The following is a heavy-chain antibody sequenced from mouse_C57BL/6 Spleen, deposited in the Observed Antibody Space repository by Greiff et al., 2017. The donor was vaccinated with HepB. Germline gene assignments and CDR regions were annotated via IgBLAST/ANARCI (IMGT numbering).Heavy chain of an antibody. V-gene: IGHV1-50*01. CDR2: IDPSDSYT. CDR1: GYTFTSYW. Sequence: QVQLQQPGAELVKPGASVKLSCKASGYTFTSYWMQWVKQRPGQGLEWIGEIDPSDSYTNYNQKFKGKATLTVDTSSSTAYMQLSSLTSEDSAVYYCARYSYYYGSSYWYFDVWGTGTTVTVSS. D-gene: IGHD1-1*01. CDR3: ARYSYYYGSSYWYFDV. J-gene: IGHJ1*03.